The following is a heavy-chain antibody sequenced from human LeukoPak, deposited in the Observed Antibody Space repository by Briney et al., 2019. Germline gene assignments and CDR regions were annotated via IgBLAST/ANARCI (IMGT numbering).Heavy chain of an antibody. Sequence: HGESLKISCKGSGYSFTSYWIGWVRQMPGKGLEWMGIIYPGDSDTRYSPSFQGQVTISADKSISTAYLQWSSLKASDTAMYYCARSLHTYGSGSYYIQGDFDYWGQGTLVTVSS. CDR1: GYSFTSYW. D-gene: IGHD3-10*01. CDR3: ARSLHTYGSGSYYIQGDFDY. CDR2: IYPGDSDT. V-gene: IGHV5-51*01. J-gene: IGHJ4*02.